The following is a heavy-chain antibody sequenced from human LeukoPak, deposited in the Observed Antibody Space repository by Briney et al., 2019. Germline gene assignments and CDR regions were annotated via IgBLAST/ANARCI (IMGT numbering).Heavy chain of an antibody. V-gene: IGHV1-2*06. D-gene: IGHD5-24*01. Sequence: ASVKVSCKASGYTFTGYYMQWVRQAPGQGLEWMGRINPNTGGTNSAQKFQGRVTMTRDTSITTAYMELSRLRSDDTAVYYCARVGDGLNDAFDVRGQGTLVTVSS. CDR3: ARVGDGLNDAFDV. CDR1: GYTFTGYY. CDR2: INPNTGGT. J-gene: IGHJ3*01.